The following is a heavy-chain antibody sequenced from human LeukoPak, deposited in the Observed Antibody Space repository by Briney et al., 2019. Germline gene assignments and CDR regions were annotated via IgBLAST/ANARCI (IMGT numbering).Heavy chain of an antibody. Sequence: SETLSLTCTVSGGSISSYYWSWIRQPPGKGLEWIGVIYYGGSTNYNPSLKSRVTISVDTSKNQFSLRLSTVTAADTAVYYSARLASGSYGPLTPFDYWGQGTLVTVSS. CDR1: GGSISSYY. CDR2: IYYGGST. D-gene: IGHD1-26*01. CDR3: ARLASGSYGPLTPFDY. V-gene: IGHV4-59*08. J-gene: IGHJ4*02.